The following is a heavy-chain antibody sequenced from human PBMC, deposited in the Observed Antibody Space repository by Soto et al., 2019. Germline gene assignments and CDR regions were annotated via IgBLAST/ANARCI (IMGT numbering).Heavy chain of an antibody. V-gene: IGHV3-53*01. CDR2: LYSDSST. J-gene: IGHJ4*02. CDR1: GFTVSSNY. Sequence: PGGSVRLSCVASGFTVSSNYMSWVRQAPGRGLEWLSVLYSDSSTYYADSVKGRFTISRDNSKNTLYLQMNSLRAEDTAVYYCARGTYNYGSGDFDYWGQGTLVTVSS. D-gene: IGHD3-10*01. CDR3: ARGTYNYGSGDFDY.